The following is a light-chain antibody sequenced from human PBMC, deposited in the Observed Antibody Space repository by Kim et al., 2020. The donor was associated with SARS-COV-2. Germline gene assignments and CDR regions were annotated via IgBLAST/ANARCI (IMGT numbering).Light chain of an antibody. CDR3: QQLNSYPTIT. Sequence: AVGDRVTITCRASQGISSYLAWYQQKPGKAPKLLIYAASTLQSGVPSRFSGSGSGTEFTLTISSLQPEDFATYYCQQLNSYPTITFGQGTRLDIK. CDR2: AAS. V-gene: IGKV1-9*01. CDR1: QGISSY. J-gene: IGKJ5*01.